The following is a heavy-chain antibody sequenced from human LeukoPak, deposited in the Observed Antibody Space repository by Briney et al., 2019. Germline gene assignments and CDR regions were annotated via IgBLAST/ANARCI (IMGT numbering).Heavy chain of an antibody. CDR3: AKLVRSTTTDDY. J-gene: IGHJ4*02. CDR2: INPDGSGT. Sequence: GGSLRLSCAASGFTFRTHSMYWVRQAPGKGLVWVSAINPDGSGTWYADSVKGRFTISRDNAKNTLYLQMNSLGVEDTAVYYCAKLVRSTTTDDYWGQGALVTVSS. D-gene: IGHD1-1*01. V-gene: IGHV3-74*01. CDR1: GFTFRTHS.